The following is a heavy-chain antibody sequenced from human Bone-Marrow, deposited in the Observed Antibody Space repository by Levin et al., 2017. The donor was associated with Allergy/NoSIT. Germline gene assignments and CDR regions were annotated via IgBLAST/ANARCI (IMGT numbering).Heavy chain of an antibody. CDR3: ARDLAGGYCSGGSCYREGSGWFDP. Sequence: GSLRLSCTVSGGSISSYYWSWIRQPPGKGLEWIGYIYYSGSTNYNPSLKSRVTISVDTSKNQFSLKLSSVTAADTAVYYCARDLAGGYCSGGSCYREGSGWFDPWGQGTLVTVSS. CDR2: IYYSGST. V-gene: IGHV4-59*01. J-gene: IGHJ5*02. CDR1: GGSISSYY. D-gene: IGHD2-15*01.